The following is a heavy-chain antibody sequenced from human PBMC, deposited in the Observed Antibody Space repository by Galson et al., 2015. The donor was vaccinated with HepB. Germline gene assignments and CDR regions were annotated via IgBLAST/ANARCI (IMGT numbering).Heavy chain of an antibody. CDR2: TYYRSKWYY. V-gene: IGHV6-1*01. J-gene: IGHJ4*02. D-gene: IGHD6-13*01. CDR3: ARRSGQQPYRLDY. Sequence: CAISGDSVSSNSAAWNWIRQSPSRGLEWLGRTYYRSKWYYDYAVSVNGRITINPDTSKNQFSLQLNSVTPEDTAVYYCARRSGQQPYRLDYWGQGTLVTVSS. CDR1: GDSVSSNSAA.